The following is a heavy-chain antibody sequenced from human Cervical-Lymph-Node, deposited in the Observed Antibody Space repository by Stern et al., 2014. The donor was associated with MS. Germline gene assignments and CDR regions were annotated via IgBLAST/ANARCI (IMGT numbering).Heavy chain of an antibody. CDR2: VYYRGTT. CDR3: AKHACTGAACPFDL. J-gene: IGHJ4*02. D-gene: IGHD2-8*02. V-gene: IGHV4-39*01. CDR1: GDSISSYTHY. Sequence: QLQLQESGPGLVKPSETLSLTCAVSGDSISSYTHYWAWIRQPPGKGLEWIGSVYYRGTTSYTPSHRIPFTISGDTPKTHCSRGLNPVTAADTAVYYCAKHACTGAACPFDLWGQGTLVTVSS.